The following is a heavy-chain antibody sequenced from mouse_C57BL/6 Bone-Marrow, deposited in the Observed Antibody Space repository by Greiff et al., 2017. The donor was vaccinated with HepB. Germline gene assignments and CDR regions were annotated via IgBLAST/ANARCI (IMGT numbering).Heavy chain of an antibody. V-gene: IGHV1-55*01. CDR1: GYTFTSYW. D-gene: IGHD1-1*01. Sequence: QVQLQQPGAELVKPGASVKMSCKAPGYTFTSYWITWVKQRPGQGLEWIGDIYPGSGSTNYNEKFKSKATLTVDTSSSTAYMQLSSLTSEDSAVYYCARSRITTVVATDDYYAMDYWGQGTSVTVSS. CDR3: ARSRITTVVATDDYYAMDY. J-gene: IGHJ4*01. CDR2: IYPGSGST.